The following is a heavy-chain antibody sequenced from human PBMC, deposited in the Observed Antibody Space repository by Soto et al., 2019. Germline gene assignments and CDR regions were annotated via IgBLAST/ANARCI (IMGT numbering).Heavy chain of an antibody. CDR2: LLPIIGTT. J-gene: IGHJ4*02. Sequence: QVQLVQSGPEVKKPGSSVKVSCKASGGTCSNYPISWVRQAPGQGLEWMGTLLPIIGTTNYAQKFRDRITLTADESTNTPYMEVRSLTSEDTAVYYCARDRLLRGFDYWGQGTLVTVSS. D-gene: IGHD2-15*01. V-gene: IGHV1-69*18. CDR3: ARDRLLRGFDY. CDR1: GGTCSNYP.